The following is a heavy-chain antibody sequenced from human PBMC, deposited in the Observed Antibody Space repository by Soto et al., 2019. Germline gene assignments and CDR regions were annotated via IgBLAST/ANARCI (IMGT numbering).Heavy chain of an antibody. CDR2: INPHGGST. V-gene: IGHV1-46*01. J-gene: IGHJ5*02. D-gene: IGHD3-3*01. CDR3: ARSSAGNFGIIIEGSNWFDP. CDR1: GDTFTSYN. Sequence: QVRLVQSGAEVRRPGASVKVSCKAPGDTFTSYNLNWVRQAPGQGLEWMGVINPHGGSTKYAQKFQGRVTMTRDTSRSTVYMELRSLRSDDTAIYYCARSSAGNFGIIIEGSNWFDPWGQGTLVTVSS.